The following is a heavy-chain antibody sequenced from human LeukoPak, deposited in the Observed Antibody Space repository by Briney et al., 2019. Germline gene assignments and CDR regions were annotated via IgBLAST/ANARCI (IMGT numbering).Heavy chain of an antibody. CDR3: AREAGGQQLVYAFDI. J-gene: IGHJ3*02. CDR2: IYYSGST. Sequence: SETLSLTCTVSGGSISSYYWSWIRQPPGKGLEWVGYIYYSGSTNYNPSLKGRVTISVDTSKNQFSLKLSSVTAADTAVYYCAREAGGQQLVYAFDIWGQGTMVTVSS. CDR1: GGSISSYY. D-gene: IGHD6-13*01. V-gene: IGHV4-59*01.